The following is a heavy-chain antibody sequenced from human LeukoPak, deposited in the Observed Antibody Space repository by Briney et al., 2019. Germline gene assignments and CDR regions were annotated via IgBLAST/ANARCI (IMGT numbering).Heavy chain of an antibody. J-gene: IGHJ4*02. CDR1: GDSISSYY. V-gene: IGHV4-30-4*01. Sequence: SETLSLTCTVSGDSISSYYWSWIRQPPGKGLEWIGYIYYSGNTYYNPSLKSRVTIPVDTSKNQFSLKLSSVTAADTAVYYCARGTSLSHGGLVYWGQGTLVTVSS. CDR3: ARGTSLSHGGLVY. CDR2: IYYSGNT. D-gene: IGHD2-2*01.